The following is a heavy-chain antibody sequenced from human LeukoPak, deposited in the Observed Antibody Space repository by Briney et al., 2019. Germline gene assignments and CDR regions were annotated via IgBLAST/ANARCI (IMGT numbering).Heavy chain of an antibody. J-gene: IGHJ1*01. Sequence: GGSLRLSCAASGFTFSSYWMSWVRQAPGKGLEWVAFIRYDGSNKYYADSVKGRFTISRDNSKNTLYLQMNSLRAEDTAVYYCAKDTELRPGYFQHWGQGTLVTVSS. D-gene: IGHD6-6*01. V-gene: IGHV3-30*02. CDR2: IRYDGSNK. CDR3: AKDTELRPGYFQH. CDR1: GFTFSSYW.